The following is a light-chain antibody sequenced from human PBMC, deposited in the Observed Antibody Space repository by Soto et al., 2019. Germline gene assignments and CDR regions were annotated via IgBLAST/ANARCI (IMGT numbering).Light chain of an antibody. Sequence: EIVLTQSPATLSLSPGESATLSCGASQSVSSSYLAWYQQKPGLAPRLLIYDASSRATGIPDRFSGSGFGTDFTLTISRLEPEDFAVYYCQQYGSSPYTFGQGTKLEIK. CDR2: DAS. CDR3: QQYGSSPYT. CDR1: QSVSSSY. V-gene: IGKV3D-20*01. J-gene: IGKJ2*01.